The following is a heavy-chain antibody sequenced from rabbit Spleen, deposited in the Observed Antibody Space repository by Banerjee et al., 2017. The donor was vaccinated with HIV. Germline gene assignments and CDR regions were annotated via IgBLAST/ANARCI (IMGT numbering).Heavy chain of an antibody. V-gene: IGHV1S40*01. CDR3: ARTDAAYSYGLDL. CDR1: GFDFTSTYY. D-gene: IGHD4-2*01. CDR2: IAGGSGGFT. J-gene: IGHJ6*01. Sequence: QSLEESGGDLVKPGASLTLTCKASGFDFTSTYYMCWVRQAPGKGLEWISCIAGGSGGFTYSATWAKGRFTCSKTSSTTVTLQMTSLTAADTATYFCARTDAAYSYGLDLWGPGTLVTVS.